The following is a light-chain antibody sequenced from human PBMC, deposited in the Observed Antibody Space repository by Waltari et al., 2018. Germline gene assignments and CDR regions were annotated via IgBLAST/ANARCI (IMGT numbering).Light chain of an antibody. CDR1: SSDVGGYNY. V-gene: IGLV2-14*01. Sequence: QSALTQPASVSGSPGQSITISCTGTSSDVGGYNYVSWYQQHPGKAPKLMIYEVSKRPSCVSKRVSGSKSGNPASRTISGLQAEDEADYYCSSYTSSSTRVFGGGTKLTVL. J-gene: IGLJ3*02. CDR2: EVS. CDR3: SSYTSSSTRV.